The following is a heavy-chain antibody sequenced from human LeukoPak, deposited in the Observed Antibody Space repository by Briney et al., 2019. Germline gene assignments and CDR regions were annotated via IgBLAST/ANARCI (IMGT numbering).Heavy chain of an antibody. CDR1: GGSMYSYY. CDR3: ASGRSIRYSDF. Sequence: SETLSLTCTVSGGSMYSYYWRWIRQPPGKGLEWIANIYHSAHNNFIPSYNPSLKSRVTISVDTSKSQFSLRLTSVTAADRAVYYCASGRSIRYSDFWGQGVLVTVSS. D-gene: IGHD1-26*01. V-gene: IGHV4-59*08. J-gene: IGHJ4*02. CDR2: IYHSAHN.